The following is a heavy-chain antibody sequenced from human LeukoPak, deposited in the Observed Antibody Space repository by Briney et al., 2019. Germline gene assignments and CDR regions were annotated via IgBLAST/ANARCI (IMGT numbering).Heavy chain of an antibody. Sequence: GRSLRPSCAASGFTFDDYAMHWVRQAPGKGLEWVSGISWNSGSIGYADSVKGRFTISRDNAKNSLYLQMNSLRAEDMALYYCAKDKGYGSGSYNYFDYWGQGTLVTVSS. CDR2: ISWNSGSI. CDR3: AKDKGYGSGSYNYFDY. V-gene: IGHV3-9*03. D-gene: IGHD3-10*01. J-gene: IGHJ4*02. CDR1: GFTFDDYA.